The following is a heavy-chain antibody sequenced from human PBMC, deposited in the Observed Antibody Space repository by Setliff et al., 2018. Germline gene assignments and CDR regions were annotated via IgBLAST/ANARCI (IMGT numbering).Heavy chain of an antibody. D-gene: IGHD3-3*01. J-gene: IGHJ3*02. Sequence: SETLSLTCSVSGGSIDSHYWSWIRQPPGKGLEWIGSIYYSGNTNYNPSLKSRVTISIDTSKNQFSLKLSSVTAADTAVYHCARGKTFFGAFIRAFDIWGQGRMVTISS. CDR3: ARGKTFFGAFIRAFDI. CDR1: GGSIDSHY. CDR2: IYYSGNT. V-gene: IGHV4-59*11.